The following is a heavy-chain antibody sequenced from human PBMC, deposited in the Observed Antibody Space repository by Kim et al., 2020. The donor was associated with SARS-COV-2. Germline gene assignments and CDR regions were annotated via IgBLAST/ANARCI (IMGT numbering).Heavy chain of an antibody. D-gene: IGHD3-16*01. V-gene: IGHV3-64D*09. CDR3: VKDGGRSI. Sequence: GGSTYYADSVKGRFTISRDNSKNTLYLQMSSLRAEDTAVYYCVKDGGRSIWGQGTMVTVSS. CDR2: GGST. J-gene: IGHJ3*02.